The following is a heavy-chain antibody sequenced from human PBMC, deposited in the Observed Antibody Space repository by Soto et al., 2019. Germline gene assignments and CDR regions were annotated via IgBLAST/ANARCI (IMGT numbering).Heavy chain of an antibody. J-gene: IGHJ6*02. CDR2: IDPSDSYT. CDR1: GYSFTSYW. CDR3: ASRTGTNERYYYYVMDV. Sequence: GESLKISCKGSGYSFTSYWISWVRQMPGKGLEWMGRIDPSDSYTNYSPSFQGHVTISADKSISTAYLQWSSLKASDTAMYYCASRTGTNERYYYYVMDVWGQGTTVTVS. D-gene: IGHD1-7*01. V-gene: IGHV5-10-1*01.